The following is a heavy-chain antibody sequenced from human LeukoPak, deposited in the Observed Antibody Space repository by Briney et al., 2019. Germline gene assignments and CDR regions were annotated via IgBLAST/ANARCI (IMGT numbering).Heavy chain of an antibody. Sequence: ASAKVSCKASGYTFTSYGISWVRQAPGQGLEWMGWTSGYNGNTNYGQKLQGRVTMTTDTSTSIAYMELRSLRSDDTAVYYCARSSKQWLDYWGQGTLVTVSS. V-gene: IGHV1-18*01. CDR3: ARSSKQWLDY. D-gene: IGHD6-19*01. CDR1: GYTFTSYG. CDR2: TSGYNGNT. J-gene: IGHJ4*02.